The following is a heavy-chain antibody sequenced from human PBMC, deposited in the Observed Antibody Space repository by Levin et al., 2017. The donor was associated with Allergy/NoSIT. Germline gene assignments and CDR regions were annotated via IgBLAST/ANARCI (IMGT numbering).Heavy chain of an antibody. CDR1: GFTFSSYS. CDR3: ARDQGSGAEALPYYDYYMDV. D-gene: IGHD3-10*01. J-gene: IGHJ6*03. V-gene: IGHV3-48*01. CDR2: ISSSSSTI. Sequence: PGGSLRLSCAASGFTFSSYSMNWVRQAPGKGLEWVSYISSSSSTIYYADSVKGRFTISRDNAKNSLYLQMNSLRAEDTAVYYCARDQGSGAEALPYYDYYMDVWGKGTTVTVSS.